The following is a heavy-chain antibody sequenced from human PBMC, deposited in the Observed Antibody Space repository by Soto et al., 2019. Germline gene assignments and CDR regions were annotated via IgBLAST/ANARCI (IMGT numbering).Heavy chain of an antibody. CDR3: ARHHVRGRTIAGAAEF. D-gene: IGHD1-26*01. V-gene: IGHV4-34*01. CDR1: VGSLSGYY. CDR2: INYSGNT. J-gene: IGHJ4*02. Sequence: ASETLCLTCAFYVGSLSGYYWSWMRQPPGKALEWIGEINYSGNTNYNPSLKSRVTISVDTSKNQLFLNLTSVTAADTAMYYCARHHVRGRTIAGAAEFWGQGTMVTVSS.